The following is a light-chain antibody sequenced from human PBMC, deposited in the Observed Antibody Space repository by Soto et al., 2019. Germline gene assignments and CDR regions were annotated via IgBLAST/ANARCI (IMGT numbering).Light chain of an antibody. V-gene: IGKV1-9*01. CDR2: AAS. J-gene: IGKJ5*01. Sequence: IHLNQSRSSLSASVGYRVTITCRASQGISSYLAWYQQKPGKAPKLLIYAASTLQSGVPSRFSGSGSGTDFTLTISSLQPEDFATYYCQQLNSYPITFGQGTRLEIK. CDR3: QQLNSYPIT. CDR1: QGISSY.